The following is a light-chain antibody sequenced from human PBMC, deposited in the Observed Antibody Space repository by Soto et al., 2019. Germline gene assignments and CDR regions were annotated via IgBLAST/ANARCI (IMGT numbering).Light chain of an antibody. V-gene: IGKV3-20*01. CDR1: QSVGSY. CDR2: GAS. CDR3: QQDDSSPLT. J-gene: IGKJ4*01. Sequence: EIVLTQSPATLSLSPGERATLSCRASQSVGSYLAWYQHKPGQAPRLLIYGASNRATDIPGRFSGRGSGTDFTLTISRLEPEDFAVYYCQQDDSSPLTFGGGTKVEIK.